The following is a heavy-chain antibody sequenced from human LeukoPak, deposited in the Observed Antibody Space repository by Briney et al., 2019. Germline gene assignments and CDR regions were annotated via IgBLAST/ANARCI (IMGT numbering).Heavy chain of an antibody. J-gene: IGHJ4*02. CDR2: INDSGST. CDR3: ARDRRYCSRGSCFSRNYFDS. V-gene: IGHV4-34*01. CDR1: GGSLSGYY. D-gene: IGHD2-15*01. Sequence: SETLSLTCAVYGGSLSGYYWSWIRQSLGKGLEWIGEINDSGSTNYNPSLKSRVTISVDTSKNQFSLKLTSVTAADTAVYYCARDRRYCSRGSCFSRNYFDSWGQGTLVTVSS.